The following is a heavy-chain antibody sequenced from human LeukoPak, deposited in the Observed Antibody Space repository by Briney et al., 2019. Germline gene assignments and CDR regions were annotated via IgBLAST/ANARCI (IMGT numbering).Heavy chain of an antibody. CDR3: ARDGAYNFWSGYYASGGYFDL. CDR1: GYTFTSYD. V-gene: IGHV1-2*02. CDR2: INPNSGGT. D-gene: IGHD3-3*01. J-gene: IGHJ2*01. Sequence: ASVKVSCKASGYTFTSYDINWVRQATGQGLEWMGWINPNSGGTNYAQKFQGRVTMTRDTSISTAYMELSRLRSDDTAVYYCARDGAYNFWSGYYASGGYFDLWGRGTLVTVSS.